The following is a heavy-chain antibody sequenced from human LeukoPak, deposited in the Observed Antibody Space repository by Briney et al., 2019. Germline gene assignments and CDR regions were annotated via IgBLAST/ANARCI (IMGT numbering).Heavy chain of an antibody. D-gene: IGHD3-3*01. CDR1: GYSFSNYY. CDR3: ARGSIYHDY. CDR2: IYPGDSDI. Sequence: GESLKISCKGSGYSFSNYYIAWVRQMPGKGLEWMGIIYPGDSDITYSPSFQGQVTMSADKSISAAYLQWSSLKASDTAMYYCARGSIYHDYWGQGTLVTVSS. J-gene: IGHJ4*02. V-gene: IGHV5-51*01.